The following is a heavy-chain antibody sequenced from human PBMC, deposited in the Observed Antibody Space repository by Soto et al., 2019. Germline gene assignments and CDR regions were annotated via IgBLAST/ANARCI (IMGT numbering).Heavy chain of an antibody. Sequence: GGSLRLSCAASGFTFSSYAMSWVRQAPGKGLEWVSAISGSGGSTYYADSVKGRFTISRDNSKNTLYLQMNSLRAEDTAVYYCAITMIVLVIMGPFDYWGQGTLVTVSS. CDR2: ISGSGGST. CDR3: AITMIVLVIMGPFDY. J-gene: IGHJ4*02. D-gene: IGHD3-22*01. CDR1: GFTFSSYA. V-gene: IGHV3-23*01.